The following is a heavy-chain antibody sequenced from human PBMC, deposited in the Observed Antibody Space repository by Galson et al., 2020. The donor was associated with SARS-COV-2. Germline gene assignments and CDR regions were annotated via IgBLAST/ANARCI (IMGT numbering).Heavy chain of an antibody. J-gene: IGHJ4*02. Sequence: SDTLSLPCTVSAGSISNYYRSWIRQPPGKGLEWIGYIYYGGSTNYNPSLKSRVTISVDTSKNQFSLKLSSVTAADTAVYYCARDFDYWGQGTLVTVSS. CDR2: IYYGGST. CDR1: AGSISNYY. V-gene: IGHV4-59*01. CDR3: ARDFDY.